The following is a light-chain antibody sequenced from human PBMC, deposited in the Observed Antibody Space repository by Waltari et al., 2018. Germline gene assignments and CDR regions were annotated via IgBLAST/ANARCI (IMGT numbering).Light chain of an antibody. Sequence: SSVLTQPPSVSVAPGETARITCGGKNIESKRVHWYRQRPGQAPVVVISYDNDRAAGIPERFSGSNSGNTATLTISRVEAGDEADYYCQVWDANTDPGVFGTGTEVTVL. V-gene: IGLV3-21*01. CDR2: YDN. CDR3: QVWDANTDPGV. J-gene: IGLJ1*01. CDR1: NIESKR.